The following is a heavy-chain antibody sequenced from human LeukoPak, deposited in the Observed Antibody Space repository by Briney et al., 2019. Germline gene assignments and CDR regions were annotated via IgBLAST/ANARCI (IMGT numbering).Heavy chain of an antibody. Sequence: GGSLRLSCAASGFTVSTDNMSWVRQVPGKGLEWVSVVYSGNDGTNYADSVRGRFTISRDDSKNMLYLQMNNLRLEDAAVYYCTKRSRGYYDYWGQGTLVTVSS. CDR2: VYSGNDGT. CDR3: TKRSRGYYDY. J-gene: IGHJ4*02. CDR1: GFTVSTDN. D-gene: IGHD3-10*01. V-gene: IGHV3-66*02.